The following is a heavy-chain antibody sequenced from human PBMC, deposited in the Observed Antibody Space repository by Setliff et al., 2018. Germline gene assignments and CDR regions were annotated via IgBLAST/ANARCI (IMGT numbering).Heavy chain of an antibody. CDR1: GGSISSGSYY. D-gene: IGHD1-26*01. CDR3: ARDNTIVGATDY. J-gene: IGHJ4*02. Sequence: SETLSLTCAVSGGSISSGSYYWSWIRQPAGKGLEWVGRLHTSGSTNYNPSLKSRVTISVDTSKDQFSLKLSSVTAADTAVYFCARDNTIVGATDYWGQGTLVTVSS. V-gene: IGHV4-61*02. CDR2: LHTSGST.